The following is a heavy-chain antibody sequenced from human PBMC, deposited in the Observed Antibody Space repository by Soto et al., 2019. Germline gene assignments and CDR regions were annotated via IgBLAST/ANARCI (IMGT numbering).Heavy chain of an antibody. CDR1: GYTFTNYD. D-gene: IGHD3-10*01. V-gene: IGHV1-8*01. CDR2: MNPDSENT. CDR3: TRAQFEFGSYFGMDL. J-gene: IGHJ6*02. Sequence: QVHLVQSGAEVKQPGASVRVSCKASGYTFTNYDITWVRQATGQGLEWMGWMNPDSENTGSPQKFRGRVTMTVNTSINTAYMELTSLTSEDTAVYYCTRAQFEFGSYFGMDLWGQGTTVTFSS.